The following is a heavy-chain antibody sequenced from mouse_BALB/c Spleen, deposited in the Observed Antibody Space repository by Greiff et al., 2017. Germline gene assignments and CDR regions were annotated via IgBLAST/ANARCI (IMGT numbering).Heavy chain of an antibody. V-gene: IGHV5-17*02. J-gene: IGHJ2*01. CDR2: ISSGSSTI. D-gene: IGHD3-3*01. CDR3: ARGGRGNYFDY. Sequence: EVNLVESGGGLVQPGGSRKLSCAASGFTFSSFGMHWVRQAPEKGLEWVAYISSGSSTIYYADTVKGRFTISRDNPKNTLFLQMTSLRSEDTAMYYCARGGRGNYFDYWGQGTTLTVSS. CDR1: GFTFSSFG.